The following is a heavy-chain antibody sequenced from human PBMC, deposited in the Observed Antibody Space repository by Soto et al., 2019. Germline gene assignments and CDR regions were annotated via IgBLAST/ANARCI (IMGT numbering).Heavy chain of an antibody. CDR3: ARSLGAAWLVDV. CDR1: GFTFSSDG. D-gene: IGHD3-9*01. V-gene: IGHV3-48*02. Sequence: PGGSLRLSCSASGFTFSSDGMNWVRQAPGKGLEWISYITGSSSYIDYADSVKGRFTISRDNAKNSLYLQMNSLRDEDTAVYYCARSLGAAWLVDVWSQGTTVTVSS. CDR2: ITGSSSYI. J-gene: IGHJ6*02.